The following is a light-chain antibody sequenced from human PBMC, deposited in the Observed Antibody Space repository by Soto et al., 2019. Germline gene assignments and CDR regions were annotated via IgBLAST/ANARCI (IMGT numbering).Light chain of an antibody. CDR1: SSDVGGYNY. V-gene: IGLV2-14*01. CDR3: SSYTGSSTLV. CDR2: DVS. J-gene: IGLJ2*01. Sequence: QSALTQPASVSGSPGQSITISCTGTSSDVGGYNYVSWYQQYPGKAPKLMIYDVSNRPSGVSNRFSGSKSCNTASLTISGLQAEDEADYYCSSYTGSSTLVFGGGTQLTVL.